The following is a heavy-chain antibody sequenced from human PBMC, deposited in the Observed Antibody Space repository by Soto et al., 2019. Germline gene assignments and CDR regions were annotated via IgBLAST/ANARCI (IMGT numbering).Heavy chain of an antibody. Sequence: ASVKVSCKPSGYPFTDYFIHWVRQAPGQGLEWMGIISLYHHSTSYAQKFQGRLTVTADTSTTTVYMDLSSLTSEDSAVYWCARELYSCGGDCPYYMDYWGQ. D-gene: IGHD2-21*02. V-gene: IGHV1-46*01. CDR3: ARELYSCGGDCPYYMDY. J-gene: IGHJ4*01. CDR1: GYPFTDYF. CDR2: ISLYHHST.